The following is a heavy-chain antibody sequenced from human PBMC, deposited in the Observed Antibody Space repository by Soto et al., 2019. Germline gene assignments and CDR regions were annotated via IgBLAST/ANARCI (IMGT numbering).Heavy chain of an antibody. D-gene: IGHD3-22*01. V-gene: IGHV1-69*13. CDR1: GYTLPELP. Sequence: SVKVSCKVSGYTLPELPIHWVRQAPGKGLEWMGGIIPIFGTADYAQKFQGRVTITADESTSTGNMELSSLRSEDTAVYYCASHYDSSGYYYRGLDYWGQGTLVTVSS. CDR2: IIPIFGTA. CDR3: ASHYDSSGYYYRGLDY. J-gene: IGHJ4*02.